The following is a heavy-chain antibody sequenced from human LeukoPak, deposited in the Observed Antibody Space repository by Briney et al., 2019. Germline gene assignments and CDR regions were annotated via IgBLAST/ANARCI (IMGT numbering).Heavy chain of an antibody. CDR3: VESSGYSDGADY. CDR1: GYTFTAYY. V-gene: IGHV1-2*02. J-gene: IGHJ4*02. D-gene: IGHD3-22*01. CDR2: INPSSGGT. Sequence: ASVKVSCKASGYTFTAYYVHWVRQAPGQGLEWMGWINPSSGGTKYAQKFQGRVTMTRGSSITTAYMELSRLRSDDTAVYYCVESSGYSDGADYWGQGTLVTVSS.